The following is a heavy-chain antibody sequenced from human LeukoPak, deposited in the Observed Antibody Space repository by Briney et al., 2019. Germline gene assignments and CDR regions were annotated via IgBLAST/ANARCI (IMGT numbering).Heavy chain of an antibody. Sequence: PGGSLELSCAASGFIFSNYGMHWVRQAPGKGLEWVTFIRYDGSDKYYADSVKGRFTISRDNSKNKVYLQMNSLRAEDTAVYYCAKDSWEVGATAEIDYWGQGTLVTVSS. CDR2: IRYDGSDK. CDR1: GFIFSNYG. CDR3: AKDSWEVGATAEIDY. J-gene: IGHJ4*02. V-gene: IGHV3-30*02. D-gene: IGHD1-26*01.